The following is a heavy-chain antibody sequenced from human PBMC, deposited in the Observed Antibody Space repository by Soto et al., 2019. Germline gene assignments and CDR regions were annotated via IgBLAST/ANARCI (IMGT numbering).Heavy chain of an antibody. Sequence: TGGSLRLSCAASGFTFSNFAMSWVRQAPGKGLEWVSSVNNGGSSTYYADSVKGRFTISRDNSKNTLYLQMNGLRAEDTAVYYCARYCSGGSLCYMGVWGKGTTVTVSS. CDR2: VNNGGSST. D-gene: IGHD2-15*01. CDR1: GFTFSNFA. V-gene: IGHV3-23*01. J-gene: IGHJ6*03. CDR3: ARYCSGGSLCYMGV.